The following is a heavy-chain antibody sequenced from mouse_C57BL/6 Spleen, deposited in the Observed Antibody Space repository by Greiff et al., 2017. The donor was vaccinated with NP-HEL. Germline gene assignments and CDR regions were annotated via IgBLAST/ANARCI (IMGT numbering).Heavy chain of an antibody. J-gene: IGHJ3*01. D-gene: IGHD1-1*01. CDR1: GFTFSSYG. V-gene: IGHV5-6*01. Sequence: EVQGVESGGDLVKPGGSLKLSCAASGFTFSSYGMSWVRQTPDKRLEWVATISSGGSYTYYPDSVKGRFTISRDNAKNTLYLQMSSLKSEDTAMYYCARLYGSSYGAWFAYWGQGTLVTVSA. CDR3: ARLYGSSYGAWFAY. CDR2: ISSGGSYT.